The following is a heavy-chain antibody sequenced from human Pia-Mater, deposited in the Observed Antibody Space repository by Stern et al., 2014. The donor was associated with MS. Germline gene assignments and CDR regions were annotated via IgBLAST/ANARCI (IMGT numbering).Heavy chain of an antibody. CDR3: AIIQNYDTSGIPFDD. CDR1: GASISRYY. Sequence: QLQLQESGPGLAKPSATLSLTCTVSGASISRYYWCWIRQPPGKGLEWIGYSSDTGSASYDPSLKSRLTISRDTSRNQFSLKLSPVLAADTAGYYCAIIQNYDTSGIPFDDWGQGSLVTVSS. V-gene: IGHV4-59*01. CDR2: SSDTGSA. D-gene: IGHD3-22*01. J-gene: IGHJ4*02.